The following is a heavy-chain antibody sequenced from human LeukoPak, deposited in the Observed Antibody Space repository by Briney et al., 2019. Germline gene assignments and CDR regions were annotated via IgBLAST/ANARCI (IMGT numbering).Heavy chain of an antibody. CDR3: ARLKAARPYYYYYYMDV. V-gene: IGHV5-51*01. CDR1: GYSFTSYW. J-gene: IGHJ6*03. CDR2: IYPGDSDT. D-gene: IGHD6-6*01. Sequence: GESLKISCKGSGYSFTSYWIGWVRQMPGKGLDWMGIIYPGDSDTRYSPSFQGQVTISADKSISTAYLQWSSLKASDTAMYYCARLKAARPYYYYYYMDVWGKGTTVTVSS.